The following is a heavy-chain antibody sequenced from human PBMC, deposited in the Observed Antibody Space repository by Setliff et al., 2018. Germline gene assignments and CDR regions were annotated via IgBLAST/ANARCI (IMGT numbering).Heavy chain of an antibody. V-gene: IGHV1-18*04. CDR3: ARSSDSGYYHQRDAFDI. J-gene: IGHJ3*02. Sequence: RASVKVSCKASGYTFTRHGINWLRQAPGQGLEWLEWISPYNGNTKYAQTVQDRIRMTTDTSTTTSYMELSGLRSDDTAVYFCARSSDSGYYHQRDAFDIWGQGTRVTVSS. CDR2: ISPYNGNT. CDR1: GYTFTRHG. D-gene: IGHD3-3*01.